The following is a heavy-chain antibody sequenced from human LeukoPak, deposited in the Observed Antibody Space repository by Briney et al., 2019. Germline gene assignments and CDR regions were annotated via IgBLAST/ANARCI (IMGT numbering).Heavy chain of an antibody. CDR1: GGSFSGYY. V-gene: IGHV4-34*01. Sequence: PSETLSLTCAVYGGSFSGYYWSWIRQPPGKGLEWIGEINHSGSTNYNPSLKSRVTISVDTSKNQFSLKLSSVTAADTAVYYCARGPRSVRPVRFDYWGQGTLATVSS. D-gene: IGHD3-22*01. CDR3: ARGPRSVRPVRFDY. J-gene: IGHJ4*02. CDR2: INHSGST.